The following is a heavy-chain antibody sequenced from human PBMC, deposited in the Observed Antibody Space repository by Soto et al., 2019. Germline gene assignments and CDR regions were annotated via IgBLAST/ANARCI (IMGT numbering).Heavy chain of an antibody. J-gene: IGHJ4*02. Sequence: QVLLMQSGGEVKKPGDSVKVSCKPSGYTFRIYAIAWVRQAPGQGLEWMGWIRAHNGDANYAQNFQDRVTMTADTSTNTAYLEARSLGTDDTAVYYCARLTGFISPFPDYWGQGSLVSVSS. CDR1: GYTFRIYA. D-gene: IGHD3-16*02. V-gene: IGHV1-18*04. CDR3: ARLTGFISPFPDY. CDR2: IRAHNGDA.